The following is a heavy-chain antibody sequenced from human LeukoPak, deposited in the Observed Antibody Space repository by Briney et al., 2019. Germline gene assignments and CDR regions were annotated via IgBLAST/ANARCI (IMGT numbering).Heavy chain of an antibody. CDR1: GYTFTTYY. J-gene: IGHJ4*02. CDR2: INPSGGTT. CDR3: ARDGHNWNFDY. V-gene: IGHV1-46*01. D-gene: IGHD1-20*01. Sequence: GASVKVSCKASGYTFTTYYMYWVRQAPGQGLEWMGRINPSGGTTTYAQKFQGRLTMTRDMSTSTVYMELSSLRSEDTAVYYCARDGHNWNFDYWGQGTLVTVSS.